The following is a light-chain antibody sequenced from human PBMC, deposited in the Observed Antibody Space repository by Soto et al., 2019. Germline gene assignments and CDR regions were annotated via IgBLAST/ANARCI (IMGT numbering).Light chain of an antibody. V-gene: IGKV2-28*01. CDR3: MQPLQSWT. Sequence: DMVMTQSPLCLSVTPGEPASISCRSSQSLLHSNGYNYLDWYLQKPGQSPQLLIYLGSNRASGVPDRFSGSGSGTDFTLKISRVEAEDVGVYYCMQPLQSWTFGQGTKLDIK. J-gene: IGKJ1*01. CDR1: QSLLHSNGYNY. CDR2: LGS.